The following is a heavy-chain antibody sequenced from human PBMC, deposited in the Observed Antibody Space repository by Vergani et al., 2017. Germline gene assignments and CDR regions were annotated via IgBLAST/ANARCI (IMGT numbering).Heavy chain of an antibody. CDR3: AKEGGGYCSGGTCYPEY. CDR1: GFTFSTYA. CDR2: ISSDGGST. J-gene: IGHJ4*02. D-gene: IGHD2-15*01. Sequence: EVQLVASGGGLVQRGGSLRLSCAASGFTFSTYAMTWVRQAPGKGLEWVSTISSDGGSTYYADSVKGRFTISRDNSKNTLYLQMNSLRAEDTAVYYCAKEGGGYCSGGTCYPEYWGQGTLVIVSS. V-gene: IGHV3-23*04.